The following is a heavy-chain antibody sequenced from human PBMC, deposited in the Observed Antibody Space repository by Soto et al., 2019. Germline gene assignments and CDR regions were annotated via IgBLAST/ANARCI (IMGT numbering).Heavy chain of an antibody. CDR2: IRSKAYGGTT. Sequence: GGSLRLSCTASGFTFGDYAMSWFRQAPGKGLEWVGFIRSKAYGGTTEYAASVKGRFTISRDDSKSIAYLQMNSLKTEDTAVYYCTRDLVVLTGTGYYYYMDVWGKGTTVTVSS. D-gene: IGHD1-20*01. V-gene: IGHV3-49*03. J-gene: IGHJ6*03. CDR1: GFTFGDYA. CDR3: TRDLVVLTGTGYYYYMDV.